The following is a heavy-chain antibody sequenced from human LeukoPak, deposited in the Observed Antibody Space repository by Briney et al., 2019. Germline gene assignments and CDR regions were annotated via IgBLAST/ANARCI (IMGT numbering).Heavy chain of an antibody. J-gene: IGHJ3*02. V-gene: IGHV3-23*01. CDR1: GFTFDDYA. Sequence: PGGSLRLSCAASGFTFDDYAMHWVRQAPGKGLEWVSAISGSGGSTYYADSVKGRFTISRDNSKNTLYLQMNSLRAEDTAVYYCAKTPRTSGRKGAFDIWGQGTMVTVSS. CDR2: ISGSGGST. D-gene: IGHD6-19*01. CDR3: AKTPRTSGRKGAFDI.